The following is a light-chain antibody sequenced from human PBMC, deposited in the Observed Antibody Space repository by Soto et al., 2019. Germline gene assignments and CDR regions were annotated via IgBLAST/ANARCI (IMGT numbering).Light chain of an antibody. CDR2: DAS. J-gene: IGKJ5*01. V-gene: IGKV3-20*01. CDR3: QQYNRWPPIT. CDR1: QTVRNNY. Sequence: EFVLTQSPGTLSLSPGERATLSCRASQTVRNNYLAWYQQKPGQAPRLLIYDASSRATGIPDRFSGSGSGTEFTLTISRLQSEDFAVYYCQQYNRWPPITFGQGTRLEIK.